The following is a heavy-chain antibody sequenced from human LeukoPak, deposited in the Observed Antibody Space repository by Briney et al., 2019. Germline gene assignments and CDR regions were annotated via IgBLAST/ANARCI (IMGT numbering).Heavy chain of an antibody. J-gene: IGHJ3*02. Sequence: ASVKVSCKASGYTFTSYYMHWVRQAPGQGLEWMGIINPSGGSTSYAQKFQGRVTMTRDTSTSTVYMELSSLRSEDTAVYYCARGVGSSWPFWGAFDIWGQGTMVTISS. V-gene: IGHV1-46*01. CDR2: INPSGGST. D-gene: IGHD6-13*01. CDR1: GYTFTSYY. CDR3: ARGVGSSWPFWGAFDI.